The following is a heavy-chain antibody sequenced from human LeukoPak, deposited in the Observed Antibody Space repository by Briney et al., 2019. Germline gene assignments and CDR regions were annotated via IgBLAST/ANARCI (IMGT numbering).Heavy chain of an antibody. CDR3: AKVSSSALDY. Sequence: GGSLRLSCAASGFTVSSNYMSWVRQAPGKGLEWVSVIYSGGSTNYADSVKGRFTISRDSSKNTLYLQMNSLRAEDTAVYYCAKVSSSALDYWGQGTLVAVSS. V-gene: IGHV3-53*01. J-gene: IGHJ4*02. CDR2: IYSGGST. D-gene: IGHD6-6*01. CDR1: GFTVSSNY.